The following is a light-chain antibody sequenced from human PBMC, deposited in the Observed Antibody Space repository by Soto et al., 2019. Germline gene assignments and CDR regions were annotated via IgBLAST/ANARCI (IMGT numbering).Light chain of an antibody. V-gene: IGLV2-14*01. J-gene: IGLJ1*01. CDR2: EVS. CDR1: SSDVGGYNY. Sequence: QSALTQPASVSGSPGQSITISCTGTSSDVGGYNYVSWYQQHPGKAPKLMIYEVSNRPSGVSNRFSGSKSGNTASLTISGVQAEDEADYYCCSYTSSSTGVFGTGTKASVL. CDR3: CSYTSSSTGV.